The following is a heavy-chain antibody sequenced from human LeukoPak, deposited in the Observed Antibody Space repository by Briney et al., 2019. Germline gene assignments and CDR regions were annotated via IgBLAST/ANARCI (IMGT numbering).Heavy chain of an antibody. V-gene: IGHV1-2*02. Sequence: GASVKVSCKASGYTFTGYYMHWVRQAPGQGLEWMGWINPNSGGTSYAQKFQGRVTMTRDTSISTAYMELSRLRSDDTAVYYCARGWELPHSSDYWGQGTLVTVSS. CDR2: INPNSGGT. CDR3: ARGWELPHSSDY. J-gene: IGHJ4*02. D-gene: IGHD1-26*01. CDR1: GYTFTGYY.